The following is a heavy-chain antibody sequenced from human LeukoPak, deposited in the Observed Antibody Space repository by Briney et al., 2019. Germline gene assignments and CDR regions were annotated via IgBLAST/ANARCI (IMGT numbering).Heavy chain of an antibody. Sequence: SETLSLTCTVSGGSISSYYWSWIRQPPGKGLEWIGYIYYSGSTNYNPSLKSRVTISVDTSKNQFSLKLSSVTAADTAVYYCARRRVAVAGAPDYYGMDVWGQGTTVTVSS. D-gene: IGHD6-19*01. J-gene: IGHJ6*02. V-gene: IGHV4-59*08. CDR3: ARRRVAVAGAPDYYGMDV. CDR2: IYYSGST. CDR1: GGSISSYY.